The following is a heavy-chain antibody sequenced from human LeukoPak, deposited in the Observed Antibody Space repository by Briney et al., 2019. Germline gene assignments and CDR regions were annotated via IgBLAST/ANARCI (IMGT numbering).Heavy chain of an antibody. CDR3: ASQSWDSSGYYFDY. CDR2: IYYSGST. Sequence: PSETLSLTCTVSGGSISSYYWSWIRQPPGKGLEWIGYIYYSGSTNYNPSLKSRVTISVDTSKNQFSLKLSSVTAADTAVYCCASQSWDSSGYYFDYWGQGTLVTVSS. V-gene: IGHV4-59*01. CDR1: GGSISSYY. J-gene: IGHJ4*02. D-gene: IGHD3-22*01.